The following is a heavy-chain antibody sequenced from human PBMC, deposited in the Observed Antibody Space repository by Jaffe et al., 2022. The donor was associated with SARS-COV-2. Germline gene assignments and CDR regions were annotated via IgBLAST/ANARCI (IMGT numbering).Heavy chain of an antibody. CDR1: GFTFSSYE. J-gene: IGHJ6*02. CDR3: ARQRGTLTRVVTAHYYYYYGMDV. D-gene: IGHD2-21*02. CDR2: ISSSGSTI. V-gene: IGHV3-48*03. Sequence: EVQLVESGGGLVQPGGSLRLSCAASGFTFSSYEMNWVRQAPGKGLEWVSYISSSGSTIYYADSVKGRFTISRDNAKNSLYLQMNSLRAEDTAVYYCARQRGTLTRVVTAHYYYYYGMDVWGQGTTVTVSS.